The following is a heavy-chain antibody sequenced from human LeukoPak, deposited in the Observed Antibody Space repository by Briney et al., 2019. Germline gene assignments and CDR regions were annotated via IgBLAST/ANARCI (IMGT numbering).Heavy chain of an antibody. CDR1: GGSFSGYY. V-gene: IGHV4-59*01. J-gene: IGHJ6*03. Sequence: PSETLSLTCAVYGGSFSGYYWSWIRRPPGKGLEWIGYVDHTGSTNFNPSLNGRVSISRDTTNNLFSLRLRSVTAADTAVYFCARGRVSSSTWYSTYYYYFYMDVWGKGTTVTVSS. CDR3: ARGRVSSSTWYSTYYYYFYMDV. CDR2: VDHTGST. D-gene: IGHD1-1*01.